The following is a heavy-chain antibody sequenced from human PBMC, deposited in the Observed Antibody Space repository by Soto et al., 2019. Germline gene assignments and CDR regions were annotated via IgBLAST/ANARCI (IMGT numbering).Heavy chain of an antibody. V-gene: IGHV1-69*01. J-gene: IGHJ2*01. CDR2: IIPIFGTA. CDR1: GGTFSSYA. D-gene: IGHD3-10*01. Sequence: QVQLVQSGAEVKKPGSSVKVSCKASGGTFSSYAISWVRQAPGQGLEWMGGIIPIFGTANYAQKFQGRVRVTADGTKSTAYMELSSLTSDDPAVNHCGGEGEGEPDWYFDLWGRGTLVTVSS. CDR3: GGEGEGEPDWYFDL.